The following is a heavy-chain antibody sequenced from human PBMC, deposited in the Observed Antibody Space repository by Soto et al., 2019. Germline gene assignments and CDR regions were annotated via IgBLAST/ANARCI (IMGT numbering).Heavy chain of an antibody. D-gene: IGHD1-26*01. CDR1: GFTFSSYS. V-gene: IGHV3-21*01. CDR2: ISSSSSYI. J-gene: IGHJ4*02. Sequence: ESLRLSCAASGFTFSSYSMNWVRQAPGKGLEWVSSISSSSSYIYYADSVKGRFTISRDNAKNSLYLQMNSLRAEDTAVYYCAREVSEWGSYKGSFDYWGQGTLVTVSS. CDR3: AREVSEWGSYKGSFDY.